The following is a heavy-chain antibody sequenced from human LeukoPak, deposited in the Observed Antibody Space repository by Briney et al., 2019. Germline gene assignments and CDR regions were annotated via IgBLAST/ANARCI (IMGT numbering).Heavy chain of an antibody. J-gene: IGHJ4*02. D-gene: IGHD2-15*01. CDR1: GFTFSSYW. CDR3: AREVVVVSLYYFDY. CDR2: IKQDGSEK. V-gene: IGHV3-7*03. Sequence: GGSLRLSCAASGFTFSSYWMSWVRQAPGKGLEWVANIKQDGSEKYYVDSVKGRFTISRDNAKNSLYLQMNSPRAEDTAVYCCAREVVVVSLYYFDYWGQGTLVTVSS.